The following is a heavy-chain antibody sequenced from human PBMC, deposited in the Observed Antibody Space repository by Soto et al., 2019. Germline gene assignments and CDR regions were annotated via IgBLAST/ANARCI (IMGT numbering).Heavy chain of an antibody. CDR2: ISSSSSYI. CDR1: GFTFSSYS. V-gene: IGHV3-21*01. D-gene: IGHD6-25*01. CDR3: ARMGSQRYYYYGMDV. Sequence: EVQLVESGGGLVKPGGSLRLSCAASGFTFSSYSMNWVRQAPGKGLEWVSSISSSSSYIYYADSVKGRFTISRDNAKNSLYLQMNSLRAEDTAVYYCARMGSQRYYYYGMDVWSQGTTVTVSS. J-gene: IGHJ6*02.